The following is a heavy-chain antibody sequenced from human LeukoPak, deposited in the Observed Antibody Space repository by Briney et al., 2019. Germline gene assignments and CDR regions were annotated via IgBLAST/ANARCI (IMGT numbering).Heavy chain of an antibody. CDR2: VKPDTGGI. V-gene: IGHV1-2*02. Sequence: ASVKVSCKASGYTFSDYFLHWVRQAPGQGLEWMGWVKPDTGGINYAQKFQGRVTMTRETSISTASMELSRLKSDDTAVYYCATVASWDYGSGSFSLVYWGQGTLVTVSS. D-gene: IGHD3-10*01. CDR3: ATVASWDYGSGSFSLVY. J-gene: IGHJ4*02. CDR1: GYTFSDYF.